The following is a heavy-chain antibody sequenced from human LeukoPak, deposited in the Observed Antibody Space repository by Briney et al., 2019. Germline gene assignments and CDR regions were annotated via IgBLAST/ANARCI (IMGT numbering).Heavy chain of an antibody. D-gene: IGHD1-7*01. CDR1: RFTVSSNY. CDR2: IYSGGST. V-gene: IGHV3-53*01. CDR3: ARTGRDWNYPYFDY. Sequence: GGSLRLSRAASRFTVSSNYMSWVRQAPGKGLEWVSVIYSGGSTYYADSVKGRFTISRDNSKNTLYLQMNSLRAEDTAVYYCARTGRDWNYPYFDYWGQGTLVTVSS. J-gene: IGHJ4*02.